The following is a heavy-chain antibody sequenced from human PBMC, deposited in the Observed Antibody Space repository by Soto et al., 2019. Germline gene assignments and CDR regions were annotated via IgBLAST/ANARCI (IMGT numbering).Heavy chain of an antibody. Sequence: QVQLVQSGAEVKKPGASVKVSCKASGYTFTDYYMHWVRQAPGQRLEWMGWINPNSGTTNYAQKFQGPLTMTRDTSLTTVFMKVRRPRSDDTAMYKWAIIPRGGYYAIDVWGQGTTVTASS. V-gene: IGHV1-2*02. D-gene: IGHD2-21*01. CDR2: INPNSGTT. CDR1: GYTFTDYY. J-gene: IGHJ6*02. CDR3: AIIPRGGYYAIDV.